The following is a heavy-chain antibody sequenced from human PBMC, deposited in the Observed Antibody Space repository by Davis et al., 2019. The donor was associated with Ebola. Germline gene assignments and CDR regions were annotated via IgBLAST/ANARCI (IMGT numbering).Heavy chain of an antibody. J-gene: IGHJ4*02. V-gene: IGHV3-74*01. CDR3: ARGYCSGGSCYSVVSY. CDR1: GFTFSDYW. CDR2: INFEGYNT. D-gene: IGHD2-15*01. Sequence: HTGGSLRLSCAASGFTFSDYWMHWVRQAPGKGLEWVSRINFEGYNTDYADSVKGRFSISRDNPKNTLFLQMNSLRAEDTAVYYCARGYCSGGSCYSVVSYWGQGTLVTVSS.